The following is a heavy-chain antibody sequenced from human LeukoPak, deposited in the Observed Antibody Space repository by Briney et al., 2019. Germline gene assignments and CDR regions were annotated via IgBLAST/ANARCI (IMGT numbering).Heavy chain of an antibody. CDR1: GGTFSSYA. Sequence: SVKVSCKASGGTFSSYAISWVRQAPGQGLEWMGGIIPIFGTANYAQKFQGRVTITTDESTSTAYMELSGLRSEDTAVYYCARGNQWLNYFDYWGQGTLVTVSS. V-gene: IGHV1-69*05. CDR3: ARGNQWLNYFDY. D-gene: IGHD6-19*01. CDR2: IIPIFGTA. J-gene: IGHJ4*02.